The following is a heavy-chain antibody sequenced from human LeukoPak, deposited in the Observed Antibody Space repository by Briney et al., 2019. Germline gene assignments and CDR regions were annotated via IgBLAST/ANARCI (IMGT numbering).Heavy chain of an antibody. CDR3: ARDRLWAFDI. J-gene: IGHJ3*02. Sequence: GGSLRLSCAASGFTFSSSSTTWVRQAPGKGLEWVSYIRVSSSAMYNADSVKGRFTISRDDAKNSLYLQMNSLRDEDTAVYYCARDRLWAFDIWGQGTMVTVSS. CDR2: IRVSSSAM. V-gene: IGHV3-48*02. D-gene: IGHD2-21*01. CDR1: GFTFSSSS.